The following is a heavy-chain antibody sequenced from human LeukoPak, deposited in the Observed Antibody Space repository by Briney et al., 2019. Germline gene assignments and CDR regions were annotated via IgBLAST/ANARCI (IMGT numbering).Heavy chain of an antibody. Sequence: GGSLQISCKASGYLFTTSWIAWVRQLPGKGLEWMGIIYPGDSNTRYSPSFQGQVTISADKSITTAYLQWSSLKASDPAMYFCARLRDRGVASPADYWGQGTLVTVSS. CDR3: ARLRDRGVASPADY. D-gene: IGHD6-13*01. CDR2: IYPGDSNT. CDR1: GYLFTTSW. V-gene: IGHV5-51*01. J-gene: IGHJ4*02.